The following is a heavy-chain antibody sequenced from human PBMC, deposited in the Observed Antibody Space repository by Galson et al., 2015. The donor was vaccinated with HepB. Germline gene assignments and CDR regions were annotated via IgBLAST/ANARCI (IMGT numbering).Heavy chain of an antibody. Sequence: SLRLSCAASGFTFSSYDMHWVRQATGKGLEWVSAIGTAGDTYYPGSVKGRFTISRENAKNSLYLQMNSLRAGDTAVYYCARGRHIVATMDYYYYGMDVWGQGTTVTVSS. CDR1: GFTFSSYD. V-gene: IGHV3-13*01. J-gene: IGHJ6*02. D-gene: IGHD5-12*01. CDR2: IGTAGDT. CDR3: ARGRHIVATMDYYYYGMDV.